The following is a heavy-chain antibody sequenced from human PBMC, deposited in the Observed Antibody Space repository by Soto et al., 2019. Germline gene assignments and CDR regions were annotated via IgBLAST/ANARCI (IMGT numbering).Heavy chain of an antibody. J-gene: IGHJ4*02. V-gene: IGHV4-59*01. CDR2: IYYSGST. Sequence: PSETLSLTCTVSGGSIRSYYWSWIRQPPGKGLEWIGYIYYSGSTNYNPSLKSRVTISVDTSKNQFSLKLSSVTAADTAVYYCARNNGRENYYDSSGYWYYFDYWGQGTLVTVSS. CDR1: GGSIRSYY. D-gene: IGHD3-22*01. CDR3: ARNNGRENYYDSSGYWYYFDY.